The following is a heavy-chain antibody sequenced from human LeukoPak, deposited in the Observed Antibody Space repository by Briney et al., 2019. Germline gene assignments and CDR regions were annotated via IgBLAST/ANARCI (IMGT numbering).Heavy chain of an antibody. CDR2: INEDGGEK. Sequence: GGSVRLSCAASGFTLSTYMSWVRQAPGKGLEWVANINEDGGEKHYVDSVKGRFTISRDNTKNSLYLQMNSLRAEDTAVYYCARYSGSPHLYFDYWGQGTLV. CDR3: ARYSGSPHLYFDY. V-gene: IGHV3-7*05. D-gene: IGHD1-26*01. CDR1: GFTLSTY. J-gene: IGHJ4*02.